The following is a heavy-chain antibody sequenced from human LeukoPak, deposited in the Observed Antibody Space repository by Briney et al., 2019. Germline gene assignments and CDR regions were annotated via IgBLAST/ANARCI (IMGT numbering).Heavy chain of an antibody. CDR2: IYYSGST. Sequence: PSQTLSLTCAVSGGSISSGGYYWSWIRQHPGKGLEWIGYIYYSGSTYYNPSLKSRVTISVDTSKNQFSLKLSSVTAADTAVYYCARALRGSGWYHYFDYWGQGTLVTVSS. CDR3: ARALRGSGWYHYFDY. D-gene: IGHD6-19*01. J-gene: IGHJ4*02. V-gene: IGHV4-31*11. CDR1: GGSISSGGYY.